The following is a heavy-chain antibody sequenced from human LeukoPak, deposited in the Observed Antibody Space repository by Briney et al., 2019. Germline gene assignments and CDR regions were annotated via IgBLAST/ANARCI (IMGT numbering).Heavy chain of an antibody. CDR1: GGSISSGGYS. Sequence: SETQSLTCAVSGGSISSGGYSWSWIRQPPGKGLEWIGYIYHSGSTYYNPSLKSRVTISVDRSKNQFSLKLSSVTAADTAVYYCARGHYYGSGSHFDYWGQGTLVTVSS. CDR3: ARGHYYGSGSHFDY. D-gene: IGHD3-10*01. J-gene: IGHJ4*02. CDR2: IYHSGST. V-gene: IGHV4-30-2*01.